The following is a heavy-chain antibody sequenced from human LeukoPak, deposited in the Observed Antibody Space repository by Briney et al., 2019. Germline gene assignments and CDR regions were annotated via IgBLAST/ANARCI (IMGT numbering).Heavy chain of an antibody. V-gene: IGHV4-59*11. J-gene: IGHJ5*02. CDR3: AREGGEYSWFDL. CDR1: GASISSHQ. D-gene: IGHD3-16*01. CDR2: IYTSGST. Sequence: SETLSLTCTVPGASISSHQWSWVRQSPEMGLEWIGYIYTSGSTNYNPTLKSRVTISVDLSKNQVSLKLTSVISADTAVHFCAREGGEYSWFDLWGQGTRVTVSS.